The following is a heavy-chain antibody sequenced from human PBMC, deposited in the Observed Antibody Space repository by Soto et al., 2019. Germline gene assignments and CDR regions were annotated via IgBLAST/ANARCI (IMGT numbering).Heavy chain of an antibody. CDR1: GGSFSGYY. J-gene: IGHJ4*02. CDR3: ARLAVAGVFDY. Sequence: PSETLSLTCAVYGGSFSGYYWSWIRQPPGKGLEWIGEINHSGSTNYNPSLKSRVTISVDTSKNQFSLKLSSVTAADTTVYYCARLAVAGVFDYWGQGTLVT. V-gene: IGHV4-34*01. D-gene: IGHD6-19*01. CDR2: INHSGST.